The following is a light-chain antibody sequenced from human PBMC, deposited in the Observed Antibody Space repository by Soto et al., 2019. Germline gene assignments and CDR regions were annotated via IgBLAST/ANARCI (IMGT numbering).Light chain of an antibody. J-gene: IGKJ5*01. CDR2: GAS. V-gene: IGKV3-20*01. CDR3: QQYSISIP. Sequence: EIVLTQSPGTLSLSPGERVTLSCRASQSLNSRFSAWYQQKPGQAPRLLIYGASSRATGIPDRVSGSGSGTDFTLTISRLEFVDFAVYYRQQYSISIPFCSGPRPEIK. CDR1: QSLNSRF.